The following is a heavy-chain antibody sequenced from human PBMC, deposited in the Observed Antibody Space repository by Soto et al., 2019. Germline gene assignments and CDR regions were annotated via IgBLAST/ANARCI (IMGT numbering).Heavy chain of an antibody. Sequence: QAQLVQSGAEGKKPGASVRVSCKTSGYPFTDYFIHWVRQAPGQGLEWMGIISLYHHSTSYAQKFKGRLTVTADTCTTTVYMDLSSLTSEDSAVYWCARELYSCGGDCPYYMDYWGQGTLVTVSS. CDR3: ARELYSCGGDCPYYMDY. D-gene: IGHD2-21*02. J-gene: IGHJ4*02. V-gene: IGHV1-46*01. CDR2: ISLYHHST. CDR1: GYPFTDYF.